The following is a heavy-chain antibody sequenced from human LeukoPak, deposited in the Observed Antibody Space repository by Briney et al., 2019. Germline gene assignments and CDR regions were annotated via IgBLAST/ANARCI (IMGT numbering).Heavy chain of an antibody. D-gene: IGHD3-22*01. CDR3: ARSYYYYSSGYYYLESMDV. CDR2: IYPGDSDT. Sequence: GESLKISCKGSGYSFTSYWIGWVRQMPGKGLEWMGIIYPGDSDTRYSPSFQGQVTISADKSISTAYLQWSSLKASDTAMYYCARSYYYYSSGYYYLESMDVWGKGTTVTVSS. V-gene: IGHV5-51*01. J-gene: IGHJ6*04. CDR1: GYSFTSYW.